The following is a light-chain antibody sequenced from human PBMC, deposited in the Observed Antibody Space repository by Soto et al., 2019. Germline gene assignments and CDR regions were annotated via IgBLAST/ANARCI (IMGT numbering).Light chain of an antibody. CDR2: GAS. CDR1: QSVGNS. J-gene: IGKJ5*01. Sequence: VVMTQSPGTLSVSQVEGVTLSFRASQSVGNSLAWYQQKPGQAPRLLIFGASTRVTGIPARFSGSGSGTDFTLTIDRLEPEDFAVYYCQQYVSSPTFGQGTRLEIK. CDR3: QQYVSSPT. V-gene: IGKV3-20*01.